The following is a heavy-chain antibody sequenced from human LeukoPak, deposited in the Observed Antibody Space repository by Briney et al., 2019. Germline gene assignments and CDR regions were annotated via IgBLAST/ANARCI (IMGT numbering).Heavy chain of an antibody. V-gene: IGHV1-2*02. J-gene: IGHJ4*02. CDR3: GRVVGGNYYGSETDDY. CDR1: GYTFTSYG. Sequence: ASVKVSCKASGYTFTSYGISWVRQAPGQGLEWMGWINPHTGGTNYAQKFQGRVTMTRDTSISTAYMELSRLTSDDTAVYYCGRVVGGNYYGSETDDYWGQGTLVTVSS. D-gene: IGHD3-10*01. CDR2: INPHTGGT.